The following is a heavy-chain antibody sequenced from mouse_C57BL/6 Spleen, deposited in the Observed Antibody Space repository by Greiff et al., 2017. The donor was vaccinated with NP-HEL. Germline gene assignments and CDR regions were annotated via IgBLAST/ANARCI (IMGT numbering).Heavy chain of an antibody. CDR1: GFTFSDYG. J-gene: IGHJ4*01. Sequence: EVQGVESGGGLVKPGGSLKLSCAASGFTFSDYGMHWVRQAPEKGLEWVAYISSGSSTIYYADTVKGRFTISRDNAKNTLFLQMTSLRSEDTAMYYCARGDYGNYDYAMDYWGQGTSVTVSS. CDR2: ISSGSSTI. D-gene: IGHD2-1*01. V-gene: IGHV5-17*01. CDR3: ARGDYGNYDYAMDY.